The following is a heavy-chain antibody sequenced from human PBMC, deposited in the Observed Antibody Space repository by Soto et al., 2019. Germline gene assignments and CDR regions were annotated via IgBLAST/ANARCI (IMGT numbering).Heavy chain of an antibody. CDR3: AKGGGVTHYYYYGMDV. V-gene: IGHV3-23*01. J-gene: IGHJ6*02. CDR2: ISGSGGST. D-gene: IGHD2-8*02. CDR1: GFTFSSYA. Sequence: GGSLRLSCAASGFTFSSYAMSWVHQAPGKGLEWVSAISGSGGSTYYADSVKGRFTISRDNSKNTLYLQMNSLRAEDTAVYYCAKGGGVTHYYYYGMDVWGQGTTVTVSS.